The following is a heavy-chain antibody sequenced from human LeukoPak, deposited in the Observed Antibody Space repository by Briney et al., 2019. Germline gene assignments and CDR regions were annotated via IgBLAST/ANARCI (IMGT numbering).Heavy chain of an antibody. CDR3: TKERYCASTTCPGAFDL. CDR1: GITITYDW. V-gene: IGHV3-15*01. J-gene: IGHJ3*01. CDR2: IKSKTYGETT. Sequence: GGSLRLSCAASGITITYDWISWVRQAPGKGLEWVGRIKSKTYGETTDYAAPVKGRFTVSRDDSKNMVALQMNSLKTEDTALYYCTKERYCASTTCPGAFDLWGQGTMVTVSS. D-gene: IGHD2-2*01.